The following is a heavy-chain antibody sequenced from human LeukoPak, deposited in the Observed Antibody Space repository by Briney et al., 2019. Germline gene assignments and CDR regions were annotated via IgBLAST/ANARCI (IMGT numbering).Heavy chain of an antibody. J-gene: IGHJ6*03. CDR3: ARGGYSYGHNYYYYYMDV. CDR1: GYTFTSYD. D-gene: IGHD5-18*01. Sequence: ASVKVSCKDSGYTFTSYDINWVRQATGQGLEWMGWMNPNSGNTGYAQKFQGRVTMTRNSSISTAYMELSSLRSEDTAVYYCARGGYSYGHNYYYYYMDVWGKGATVTVSS. CDR2: MNPNSGNT. V-gene: IGHV1-8*01.